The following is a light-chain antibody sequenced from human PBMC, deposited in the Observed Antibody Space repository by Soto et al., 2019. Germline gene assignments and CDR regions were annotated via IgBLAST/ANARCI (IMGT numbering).Light chain of an antibody. CDR1: QDIGIY. V-gene: IGKV1-6*01. CDR2: AAS. Sequence: AIQLTQSPSSLSASVGDIVTITCRASQDIGIYLAWYQQKPGKAPNLLIYAASSLQRGVPSRFSGSGSGTDFTLTIRSLQPEDFATYHCLQDYNYPRTFGQGTKVDIK. CDR3: LQDYNYPRT. J-gene: IGKJ1*01.